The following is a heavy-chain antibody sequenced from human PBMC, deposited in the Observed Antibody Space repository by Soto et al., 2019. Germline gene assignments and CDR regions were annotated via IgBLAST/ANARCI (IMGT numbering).Heavy chain of an antibody. V-gene: IGHV4-59*01. CDR2: IYYSGST. CDR3: ARGPYRGMFDY. Sequence: SETLSLTCTVSGGSISSYYWSWIRQPPGKGLEWIGYIYYSGSTNYNPSLKSRVTISVDTSKNQFSLKLSSVTAADTAVYYCARGPYRGMFDYWGQGTLVTVSS. J-gene: IGHJ4*02. CDR1: GGSISSYY. D-gene: IGHD2-2*02.